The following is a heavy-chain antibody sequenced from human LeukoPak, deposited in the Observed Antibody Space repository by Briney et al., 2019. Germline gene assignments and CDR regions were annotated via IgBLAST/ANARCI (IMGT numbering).Heavy chain of an antibody. V-gene: IGHV4-39*01. CDR2: ISYSGST. Sequence: SETLSLTCTVSGVSISSSSYYWGWIRQPPGKGLEWIGSISYSGSTYYNPSLESRVTISVDTSKNQFSLKLSSVTAADTAVYYCARSREGDGYNSYYFDYWGQGTLVTVSS. D-gene: IGHD5-24*01. CDR1: GVSISSSSYY. CDR3: ARSREGDGYNSYYFDY. J-gene: IGHJ4*02.